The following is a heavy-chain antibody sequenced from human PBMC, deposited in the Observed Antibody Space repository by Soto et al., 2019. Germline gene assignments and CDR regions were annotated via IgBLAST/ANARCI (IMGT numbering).Heavy chain of an antibody. V-gene: IGHV1-69*13. D-gene: IGHD6-19*01. Sequence: GXSVKVSCKASGGTFRSYAISWVRQAPGQGLEWMGGIIPIFGTANYAQKFQGRVTITADESTSTAYMELSSLRSEDTAVYYCARAVAEAFDIWGQGTMVTVSS. CDR1: GGTFRSYA. CDR2: IIPIFGTA. CDR3: ARAVAEAFDI. J-gene: IGHJ3*02.